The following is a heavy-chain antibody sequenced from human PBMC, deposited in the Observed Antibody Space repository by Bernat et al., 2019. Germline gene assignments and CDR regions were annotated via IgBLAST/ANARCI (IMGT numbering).Heavy chain of an antibody. D-gene: IGHD2-15*01. V-gene: IGHV3-7*01. CDR1: GFTFSSYW. Sequence: EVQLVESGGGLVQPGGSLRLSCAASGFTFSSYWMSWVHQAPGKGLEWVANIKQDGSEKYYVDSVKGRFTISRDNAKNSLYLQMNSLRAEDTAVYYCARSDLGSCSGGSCYWFDRWGQGTLVTVSS. CDR2: IKQDGSEK. CDR3: ARSDLGSCSGGSCYWFDR. J-gene: IGHJ5*02.